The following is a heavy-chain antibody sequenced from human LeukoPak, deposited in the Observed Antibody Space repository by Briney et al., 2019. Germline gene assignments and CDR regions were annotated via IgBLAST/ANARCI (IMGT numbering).Heavy chain of an antibody. CDR1: GFTFDDYG. CDR2: INWNGGST. D-gene: IGHD3-10*01. CDR3: AKVGVLAGSKYFDY. J-gene: IGHJ4*02. V-gene: IGHV3-20*04. Sequence: GGSLRLSCAASGFTFDDYGMSWVRQAPGKGLEWVSGINWNGGSTGYADSVKGRFTISRDHSKNTLYLQMNSLRAEDTAVYYCAKVGVLAGSKYFDYWGQGTLVTVSS.